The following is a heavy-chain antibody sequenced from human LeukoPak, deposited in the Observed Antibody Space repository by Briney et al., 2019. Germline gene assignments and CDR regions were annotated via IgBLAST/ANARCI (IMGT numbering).Heavy chain of an antibody. CDR2: IRSKANSYAT. CDR3: TSEIEYSSSTFDY. V-gene: IGHV3-73*01. J-gene: IGHJ4*02. CDR1: GFTFSGSA. D-gene: IGHD6-6*01. Sequence: GGSLRLSCAASGFTFSGSAMHWVRQASGKGLEWVGRIRSKANSYATAYAVSVKGRFTISRDDSKNTAYLQMNSLKTEDTAVYYCTSEIEYSSSTFDYWVQGTLVTVSS.